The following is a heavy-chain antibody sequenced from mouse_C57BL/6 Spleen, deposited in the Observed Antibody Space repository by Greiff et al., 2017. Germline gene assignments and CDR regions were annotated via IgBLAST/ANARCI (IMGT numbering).Heavy chain of an antibody. V-gene: IGHV1-69*01. CDR3: ARNDYSKRGYAMDY. Sequence: VQLQQSGAELVMPGASVKLSCKASGYTFTSYWMHWVKQRPGQGLEWIGEIDPSDSYTNYNQKFKGKSTLTVDKSSSTAYMQLSSLTSEDSAVYYCARNDYSKRGYAMDYWGQGTSVTGSS. J-gene: IGHJ4*01. CDR1: GYTFTSYW. D-gene: IGHD2-5*01. CDR2: IDPSDSYT.